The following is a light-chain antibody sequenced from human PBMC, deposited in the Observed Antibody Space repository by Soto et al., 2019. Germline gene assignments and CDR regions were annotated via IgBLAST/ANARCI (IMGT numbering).Light chain of an antibody. J-gene: IGKJ1*01. Sequence: DIQLTQSPSFLSASVGDRVTITCRASQGISSYLAWYQQKPGKAPKLMIYEASTLQSGVPSRFSGSGSGTEFTLTISGLLPEDFATYYCQQYNSYSWTFGQGTKVDIK. CDR3: QQYNSYSWT. CDR2: EAS. CDR1: QGISSY. V-gene: IGKV1-9*01.